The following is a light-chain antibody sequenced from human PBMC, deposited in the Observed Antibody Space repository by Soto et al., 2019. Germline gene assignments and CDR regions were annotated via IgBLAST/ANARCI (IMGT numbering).Light chain of an antibody. CDR1: QSINNW. Sequence: DIQMTQSPSTLSASVGDRVTITCRASQSINNWMAWYQQKPGKAPKLLIYDASSLEGGVPSRFSGSGSGTEFTLTISSLQPDDFGTYYCQQYNSYSRTFGQGTKVEIK. V-gene: IGKV1-5*01. J-gene: IGKJ1*01. CDR2: DAS. CDR3: QQYNSYSRT.